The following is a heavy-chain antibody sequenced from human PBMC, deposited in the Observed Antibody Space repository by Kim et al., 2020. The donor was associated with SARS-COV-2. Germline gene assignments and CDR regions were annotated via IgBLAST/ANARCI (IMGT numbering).Heavy chain of an antibody. V-gene: IGHV1-18*04. J-gene: IGHJ6*02. CDR2: ISAYNGNT. CDR3: ARDLMVRGAEYYYYYYGMDV. CDR1: GYTFTSYG. D-gene: IGHD3-10*01. Sequence: ASVKVSCKASGYTFTSYGISWVRQAPGQGLEWMGWISAYNGNTNYAQKLQGRVTMTTDTSTSTAYMELRSLRSDDTAVYYCARDLMVRGAEYYYYYYGMDVWGQGTTVTVSS.